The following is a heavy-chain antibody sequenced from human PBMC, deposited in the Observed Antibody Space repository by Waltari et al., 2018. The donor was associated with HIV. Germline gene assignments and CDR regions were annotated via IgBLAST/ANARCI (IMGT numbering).Heavy chain of an antibody. D-gene: IGHD2-15*01. CDR2: IYYSGST. Sequence: QLQLQESGPGLVKPSETLSLTCTVSGGSISSSSYYWGWIRQPPGKGLEWIGSIYYSGSTYYNPSLKSRVTISVDTSKNQFSLKLSSVTAADTAVYYCATGGYCSGGSCYPPGYWGQGTLVTVSS. J-gene: IGHJ4*02. CDR1: GGSISSSSYY. CDR3: ATGGYCSGGSCYPPGY. V-gene: IGHV4-39*01.